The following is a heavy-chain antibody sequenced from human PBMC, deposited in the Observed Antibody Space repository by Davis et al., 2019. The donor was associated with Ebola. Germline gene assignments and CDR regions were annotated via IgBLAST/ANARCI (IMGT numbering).Heavy chain of an antibody. J-gene: IGHJ5*02. D-gene: IGHD4-17*01. Sequence: SETLSLTCAVYGGSFSDYFWSWIRRSPGKGLEWIGYVHHSGATHYNPSLESRVTISIDTSKSHFSLKLSSLTAADTAVYYCARAGDYVVGWFDPWGQGTQVTVSS. CDR3: ARAGDYVVGWFDP. CDR1: GGSFSDYF. V-gene: IGHV4-59*01. CDR2: VHHSGAT.